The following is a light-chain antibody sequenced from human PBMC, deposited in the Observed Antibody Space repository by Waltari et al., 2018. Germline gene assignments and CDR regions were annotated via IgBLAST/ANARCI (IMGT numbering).Light chain of an antibody. Sequence: EIVLTQSPATLSVSPGERVTLSCRASQSVSSNLAWYQQNPGQAPRLIIYAASNRATGIPARFSGSGSWTEFTLTISSLQSEDFAVYYCQENNHWPPVWTFGQGTNVEIK. CDR1: QSVSSN. J-gene: IGKJ1*01. CDR3: QENNHWPPVWT. CDR2: AAS. V-gene: IGKV3-15*01.